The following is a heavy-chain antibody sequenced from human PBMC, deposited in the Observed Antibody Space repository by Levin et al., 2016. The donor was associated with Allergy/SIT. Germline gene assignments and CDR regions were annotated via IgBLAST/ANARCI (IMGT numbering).Heavy chain of an antibody. D-gene: IGHD2-2*01. CDR2: ISSSGSTI. CDR3: ARIGYCSSTSCRLYYYYYGMDV. J-gene: IGHJ6*02. Sequence: WIRQPPGKGLEWVSYISSSGSTIYYADSVKGRFTISRDNAKNSLYLQMNSLRAEDTAVYYCARIGYCSSTSCRLYYYYYGMDVWGQGTTVTVSS. V-gene: IGHV3-48*03.